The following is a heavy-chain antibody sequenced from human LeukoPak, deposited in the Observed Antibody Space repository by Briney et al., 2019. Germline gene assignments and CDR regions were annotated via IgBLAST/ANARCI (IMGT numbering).Heavy chain of an antibody. CDR2: SNPSVGST. CDR3: ARSMTTVTLYACDI. Sequence: PSVKVSCKASGYTFTSYYMHWVRQAPGQGLEWMGISNPSVGSTSYAQKFQGRVTMTRDTSTSTVYMELSSLRSEDTAVYYCARSMTTVTLYACDIWGQGTMVTVSS. D-gene: IGHD4-17*01. CDR1: GYTFTSYY. V-gene: IGHV1-46*03. J-gene: IGHJ3*02.